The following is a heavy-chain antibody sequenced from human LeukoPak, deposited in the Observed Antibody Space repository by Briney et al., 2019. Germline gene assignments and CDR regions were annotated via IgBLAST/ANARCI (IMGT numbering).Heavy chain of an antibody. D-gene: IGHD2-21*02. CDR3: ARAGVVVTATGGYYLDY. CDR1: GGSFSGYY. CDR2: INHSGST. J-gene: IGHJ4*02. V-gene: IGHV4-34*01. Sequence: SETLSLTCAVYGGSFSGYYWSWIRQPPGKGLEWIGEINHSGSTNYNPSLKSRVTISVDTSKNQFSLKLSSVTAADTAVYYCARAGVVVTATGGYYLDYWGQGTLVTVSS.